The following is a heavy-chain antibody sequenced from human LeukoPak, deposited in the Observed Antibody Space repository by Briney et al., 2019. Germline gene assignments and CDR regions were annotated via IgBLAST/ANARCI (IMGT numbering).Heavy chain of an antibody. J-gene: IGHJ3*02. CDR3: AITGEYCSSTSCYAWAFLGNAFDI. Sequence: ASVKVSCKASVYTFTGYYMHWVRQAPGQGLEWMGWSNPNSGGTNYAQKFQGRVTMTRDTSISTAYMELSRLRSDDTAVYHCAITGEYCSSTSCYAWAFLGNAFDIWGQGTMVTVSS. V-gene: IGHV1-2*02. D-gene: IGHD2-2*01. CDR2: SNPNSGGT. CDR1: VYTFTGYY.